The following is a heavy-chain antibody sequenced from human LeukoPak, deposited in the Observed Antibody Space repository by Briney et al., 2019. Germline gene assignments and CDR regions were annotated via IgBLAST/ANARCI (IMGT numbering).Heavy chain of an antibody. J-gene: IGHJ4*02. Sequence: GGSLRLSCAASGFTFSSYAMHWVRQAPGKGLEYVSAISSNGGSTYYANSVKGRFTISRDNSKNTLYLQMNSLRAEDTAVYYCARDKEQLVSDYWGQGTLVTVSS. CDR1: GFTFSSYA. CDR3: ARDKEQLVSDY. V-gene: IGHV3-64*01. D-gene: IGHD6-13*01. CDR2: ISSNGGST.